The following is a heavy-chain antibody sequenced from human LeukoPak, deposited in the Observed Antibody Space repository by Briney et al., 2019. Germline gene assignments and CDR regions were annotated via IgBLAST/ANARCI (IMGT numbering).Heavy chain of an antibody. CDR3: ARVGTSSSWYLYYFDY. V-gene: IGHV4-61*05. CDR2: IYYSGST. J-gene: IGHJ4*02. CDR1: GGSISSSSYY. Sequence: SETLSLTCTVSGGSISSSSYYWGWIRQPPGKGLEWIGYIYYSGSTNYNPSLKSRVTISVDTSKNQFSLKLSSVTAADTAVYYCARVGTSSSWYLYYFDYWGQGTLVTVSS. D-gene: IGHD6-13*01.